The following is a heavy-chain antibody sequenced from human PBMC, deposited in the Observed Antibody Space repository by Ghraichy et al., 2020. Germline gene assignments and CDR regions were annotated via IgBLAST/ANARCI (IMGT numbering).Heavy chain of an antibody. J-gene: IGHJ4*02. Sequence: SETLSLTCTVSGGSISSSSYYWGWIRQPPGKGLEWIGSIYYSGSTYYNPSLKSRVTISVDTSKNQFSLKLSSVTAADTAVYYCARRGGYCSGGSCRHADYWGQGTLVTVSS. D-gene: IGHD2-15*01. CDR2: IYYSGST. CDR3: ARRGGYCSGGSCRHADY. V-gene: IGHV4-39*01. CDR1: GGSISSSSYY.